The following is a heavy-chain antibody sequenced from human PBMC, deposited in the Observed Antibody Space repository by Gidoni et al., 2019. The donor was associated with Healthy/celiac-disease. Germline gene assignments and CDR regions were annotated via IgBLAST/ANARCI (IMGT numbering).Heavy chain of an antibody. Sequence: EVQLVQSGAEVKKPGESLRISCKGSGYSFTSYWISGVRQMPGKGLEWMGRFDPSDSYTNYSPSFQGHVTISADKSISTAYLQWSSLKASDTAMYYCAREDLGYCSGGSCYSVYWGQGTLVTVSS. CDR2: FDPSDSYT. J-gene: IGHJ4*02. CDR1: GYSFTSYW. CDR3: AREDLGYCSGGSCYSVY. V-gene: IGHV5-10-1*03. D-gene: IGHD2-15*01.